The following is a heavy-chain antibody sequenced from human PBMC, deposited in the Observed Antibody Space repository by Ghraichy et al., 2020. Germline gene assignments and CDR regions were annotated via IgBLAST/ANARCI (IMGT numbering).Heavy chain of an antibody. V-gene: IGHV4-34*01. D-gene: IGHD3-10*01. CDR3: ASAMVRGVPSLYFDY. CDR1: GGSFSGYY. CDR2: INHSGST. J-gene: IGHJ4*02. Sequence: SETLSLTCAVYGGSFSGYYWSWIRQPPGKGLEWIGEINHSGSTNYNPSLKSRVTISVDTSKNQFSLKLSSVTAADTAVYYCASAMVRGVPSLYFDYWGQGTLVTVSS.